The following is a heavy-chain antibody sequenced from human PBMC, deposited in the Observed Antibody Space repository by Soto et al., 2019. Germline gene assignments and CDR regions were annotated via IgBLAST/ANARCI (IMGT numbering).Heavy chain of an antibody. V-gene: IGHV3-23*01. J-gene: IGHJ4*02. D-gene: IGHD3-9*01. CDR2: ISNGGGTDT. Sequence: EVQLLESGGGLVQPGGSLRLSCAASGFTFSTCAMSWVRQAPGKGLEWVSVISNGGGTDTFYADSVKGRFTISRDNSKNTNYLQMNSLRAEDTAVYYCAKGMTMTGSTRYFDYWGQGTVVTVSS. CDR1: GFTFSTCA. CDR3: AKGMTMTGSTRYFDY.